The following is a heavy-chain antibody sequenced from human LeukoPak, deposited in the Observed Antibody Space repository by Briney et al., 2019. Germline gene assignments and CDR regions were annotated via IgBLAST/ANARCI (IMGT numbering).Heavy chain of an antibody. CDR3: ARGVDIVVVVAARGYYGTDV. Sequence: ASVKVSCKASGYTFTRYDINWVRQAPGQGLEWMGWISAYNGNTNYAQKLRGRVTMTTDTSTSTAYMELRSLRSDDTAVYYCARGVDIVVVVAARGYYGTDVWGQGTTVTVSS. CDR1: GYTFTRYD. J-gene: IGHJ6*02. V-gene: IGHV1-18*01. CDR2: ISAYNGNT. D-gene: IGHD2-15*01.